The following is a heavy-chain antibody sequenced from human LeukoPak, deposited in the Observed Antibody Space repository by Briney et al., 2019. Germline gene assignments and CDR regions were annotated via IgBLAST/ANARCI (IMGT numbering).Heavy chain of an antibody. J-gene: IGHJ1*01. V-gene: IGHV3-11*03. CDR2: ISSSNSYT. D-gene: IGHD3-22*01. CDR1: GFTFSDYY. Sequence: PAGSLPLSRAASGFTFSDYYMSWIRQAPGKGLEWVSYISSSNSYTNYADSVKGRFYADSVKGRFTISRDNAKNSLYLQMNSLRAEDTAVYYCASLTYYFDSSGYYPGYLQHWGQRTLVTVSS. CDR3: ASLTYYFDSSGYYPGYLQH.